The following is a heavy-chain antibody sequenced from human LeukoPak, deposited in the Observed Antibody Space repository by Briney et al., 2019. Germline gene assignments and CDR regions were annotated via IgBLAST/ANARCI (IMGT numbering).Heavy chain of an antibody. CDR2: ISSSSSYI. CDR3: ARGNYDSSGYPTDWFDP. J-gene: IGHJ5*02. Sequence: GGSLRLSCAASGFTFSSYSMNWVRQAPGKGLEWVSSISSSSSYIYYADSVKGRFTISRDNAKNSLYRQMNSLRAEDTAVYYCARGNYDSSGYPTDWFDPWGQGTLVTVSS. CDR1: GFTFSSYS. D-gene: IGHD3-22*01. V-gene: IGHV3-21*01.